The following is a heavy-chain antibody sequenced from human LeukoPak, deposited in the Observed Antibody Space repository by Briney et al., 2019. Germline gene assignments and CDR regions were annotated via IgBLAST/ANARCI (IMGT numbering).Heavy chain of an antibody. CDR1: GFTFSSYA. V-gene: IGHV3-23*01. CDR3: ANLGHDYGDYGDAFDI. J-gene: IGHJ3*02. CDR2: ISGSGGST. Sequence: PGGSLRLSCAASGFTFSSYAMSWVRQAPGKGLEWVSAISGSGGSTCYADSVKGRFTISRDNSKNTLYLQMNSLRAEDMAVYYCANLGHDYGDYGDAFDIWGQGTMVTVSS. D-gene: IGHD4-17*01.